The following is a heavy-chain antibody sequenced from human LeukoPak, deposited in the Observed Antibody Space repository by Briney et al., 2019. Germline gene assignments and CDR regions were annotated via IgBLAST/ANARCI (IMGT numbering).Heavy chain of an antibody. Sequence: GGSLRLSCAASGFTFSSYSMNWVRQAPGKGLEWVSSISSSSSYIYYADSVKGRFTISRDNAKNSLYLQMNSLRAEDTAVYYCARDFDYYDSSGYYANYWGQGTLATVSS. CDR2: ISSSSSYI. CDR3: ARDFDYYDSSGYYANY. CDR1: GFTFSSYS. J-gene: IGHJ4*02. D-gene: IGHD3-22*01. V-gene: IGHV3-21*01.